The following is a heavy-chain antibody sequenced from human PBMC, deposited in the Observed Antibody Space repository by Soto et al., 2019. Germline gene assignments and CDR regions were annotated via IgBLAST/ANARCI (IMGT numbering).Heavy chain of an antibody. D-gene: IGHD3-3*01. Sequence: PSETLSLTCTVSGGSISSGDYYWSWIRQPPGKGLEWIGYIYYSGSTYYNPSLKSRVTISVDTSKNQFSLKLSSVTAADTAVYYCASRPNRRFLEWLIPYGMDVWGQGTTVTVSS. CDR1: GGSISSGDYY. CDR2: IYYSGST. J-gene: IGHJ6*02. V-gene: IGHV4-30-4*01. CDR3: ASRPNRRFLEWLIPYGMDV.